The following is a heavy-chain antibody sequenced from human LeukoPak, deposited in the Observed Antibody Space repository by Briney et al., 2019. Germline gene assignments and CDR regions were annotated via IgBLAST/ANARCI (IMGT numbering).Heavy chain of an antibody. CDR3: ARVTTGGYYNC. V-gene: IGHV4-61*02. Sequence: SETLSLTCTVSGGSISSGSYYWSCIRQTAGKGLEWIGRIYTSGSTNYNPSLKSRVTISVDTSKNQFSLKLSSVTAADTAVYYCARVTTGGYYNCWGQGTLVTVSS. D-gene: IGHD3-22*01. CDR1: GGSISSGSYY. J-gene: IGHJ4*02. CDR2: IYTSGST.